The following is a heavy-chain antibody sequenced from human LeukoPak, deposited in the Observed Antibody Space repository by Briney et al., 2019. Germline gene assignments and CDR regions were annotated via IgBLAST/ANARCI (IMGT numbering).Heavy chain of an antibody. J-gene: IGHJ6*02. CDR2: TYSDGTT. CDR3: ARDRVEVTTSMLGGVKRTVTDYYGMDV. D-gene: IGHD3-16*01. CDR1: GSTFSNNH. V-gene: IGHV3-53*01. Sequence: GGTLRLSCGASGSTFSNNHMSWVRQAPGKGLEWVSITYSDGTTYYADSVKGRFTISRDNSRNTLYVQMNSLRAEDTAVYFCARDRVEVTTSMLGGVKRTVTDYYGMDVWGQGTTVTVSS.